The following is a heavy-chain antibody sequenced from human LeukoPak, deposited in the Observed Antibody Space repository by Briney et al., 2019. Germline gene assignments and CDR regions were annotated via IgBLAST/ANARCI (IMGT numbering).Heavy chain of an antibody. V-gene: IGHV4-34*01. J-gene: IGHJ4*02. CDR2: INHSGGT. Sequence: PSETLSLTCAVYGGSFSGYYWSWIRQPPGKGLEWIGEINHSGGTNYNPSLKSRVTISVDTSKNKFSLKLSSVTAADTAVYYCARGQLRYFDWLFRFDYWGQGTLVTVSS. D-gene: IGHD3-9*01. CDR1: GGSFSGYY. CDR3: ARGQLRYFDWLFRFDY.